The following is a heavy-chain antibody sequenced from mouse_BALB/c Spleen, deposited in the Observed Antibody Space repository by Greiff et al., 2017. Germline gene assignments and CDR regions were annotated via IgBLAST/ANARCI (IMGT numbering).Heavy chain of an antibody. V-gene: IGHV7-3*02. Sequence: EVQGVESGGGLVQPGGSLRLSCATSGFTFTDYYMSWVRQPPGKALEWLGFIRNKANGYTTEYSASVKGRFTISRDNSQSILYLQMNTLRAEDSATYYCARALTGYFDYWGQGTTLTVSS. CDR3: ARALTGYFDY. CDR2: IRNKANGYTT. D-gene: IGHD4-1*01. CDR1: GFTFTDYY. J-gene: IGHJ2*01.